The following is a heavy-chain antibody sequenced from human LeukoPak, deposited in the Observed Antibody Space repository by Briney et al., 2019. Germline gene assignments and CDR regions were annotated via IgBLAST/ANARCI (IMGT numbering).Heavy chain of an antibody. J-gene: IGHJ6*04. CDR3: AELGITMIGGV. Sequence: GGSLRLSCAASGFTFSLYRMNWVRQAPGKGLEWVSSISGSSNYIYYADSVKGRFTISRDNAKKSLYLQMNSLRAEDTAVYYCAELGITMIGGVWGKGTTVTISS. CDR1: GFTFSLYR. D-gene: IGHD3-10*02. CDR2: ISGSSNYI. V-gene: IGHV3-21*01.